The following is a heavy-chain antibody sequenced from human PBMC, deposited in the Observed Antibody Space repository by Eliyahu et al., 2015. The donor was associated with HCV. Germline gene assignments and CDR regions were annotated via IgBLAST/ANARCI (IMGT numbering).Heavy chain of an antibody. CDR1: GFXFSSXS. V-gene: IGHV3-21*02. CDR2: XSSSSSYI. D-gene: IGHD2-15*01. CDR3: ARGSHDILVVVSSDFDY. J-gene: IGHJ4*02. Sequence: EVQLVESGGGLVKPGGSLRLXCAASGFXFSSXSMNWVRQAPGKGLEWVSSXSSSSSYIYYADSVKGRFTVSRDNAKDSLFLQMDSLEVDDAATYFCARGSHDILVVVSSDFDYWGQGSLVTVSS.